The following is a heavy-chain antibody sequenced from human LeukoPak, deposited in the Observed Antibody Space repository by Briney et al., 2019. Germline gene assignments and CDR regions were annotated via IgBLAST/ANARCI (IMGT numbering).Heavy chain of an antibody. CDR1: GGSISSGDYY. Sequence: SETLSLTCTVSGGSISSGDYYWSWIRQPPGKGLEWIGYIYYSGSTCYNPSLKSRVTISVDTSKNQFSLKLSSVTAADTAVYYCARVRHPYYYYGMDVWGQGTTVTVSS. CDR2: IYYSGST. D-gene: IGHD6-25*01. V-gene: IGHV4-30-4*01. J-gene: IGHJ6*02. CDR3: ARVRHPYYYYGMDV.